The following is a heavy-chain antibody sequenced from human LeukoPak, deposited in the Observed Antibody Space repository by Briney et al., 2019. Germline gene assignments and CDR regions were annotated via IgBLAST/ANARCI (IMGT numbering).Heavy chain of an antibody. J-gene: IGHJ6*04. CDR3: ARDVVGVYQTYYDFWSGYFPDLDV. V-gene: IGHV1-3*03. D-gene: IGHD3-3*01. Sequence: GASVKVSCKASGYTFNNYAMHWVRQAPGQRLEWVGWINAGNGYTKFSQEFQGRVTITRDTSASTVYMEVRGLRSEDMAVYYCARDVVGVYQTYYDFWSGYFPDLDVWGKGTTVTVSS. CDR1: GYTFNNYA. CDR2: INAGNGYT.